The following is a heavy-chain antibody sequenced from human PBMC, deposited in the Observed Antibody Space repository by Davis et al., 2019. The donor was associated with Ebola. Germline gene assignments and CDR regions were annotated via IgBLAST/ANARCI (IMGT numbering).Heavy chain of an antibody. Sequence: PGGSLRLSCVASGFSVSGKSMSWVRQTPGRGLEWVSVINTGGSTSYPDSVKGRFTISRDISKNTLFLQIDSLRVEDTAIYYCTRDRAYKCFDLWGQGTLVTVSS. V-gene: IGHV3-53*01. CDR1: GFSVSGKS. CDR2: INTGGST. J-gene: IGHJ5*02. CDR3: TRDRAYKCFDL.